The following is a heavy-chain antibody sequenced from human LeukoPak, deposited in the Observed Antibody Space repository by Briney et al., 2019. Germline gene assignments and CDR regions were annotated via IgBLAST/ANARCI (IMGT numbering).Heavy chain of an antibody. Sequence: GGSLRLSCAASGFTFSSCAMNWVRQAPGKGLEWVSAISGSGGSTDYADSVKGRFTISRDNSKNTLYLQMNSLRAEDTAVYYCAKDPGYCSSASCYPYYFDYWGQGTLVTVSS. J-gene: IGHJ4*02. CDR3: AKDPGYCSSASCYPYYFDY. V-gene: IGHV3-23*01. D-gene: IGHD2-2*01. CDR2: ISGSGGST. CDR1: GFTFSSCA.